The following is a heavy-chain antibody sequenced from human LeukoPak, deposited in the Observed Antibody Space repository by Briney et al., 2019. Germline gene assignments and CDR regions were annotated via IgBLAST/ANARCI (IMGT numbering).Heavy chain of an antibody. CDR2: IKQDGSEK. CDR1: GFTFSSYL. Sequence: PGGSLRLSCAASGFTFSSYLMSWVRQAPGKGLEWVANIKQDGSEKYYVDSVKGRFTISRDNAKNSLYLQMNSLRAEDTAVYYCAREGWIKGYYYYMDVWGKGTTVTVSS. D-gene: IGHD5-12*01. J-gene: IGHJ6*03. CDR3: AREGWIKGYYYYMDV. V-gene: IGHV3-7*01.